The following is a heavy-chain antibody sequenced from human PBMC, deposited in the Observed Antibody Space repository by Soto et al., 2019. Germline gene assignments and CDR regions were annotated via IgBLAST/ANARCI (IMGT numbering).Heavy chain of an antibody. V-gene: IGHV4-59*13. J-gene: IGHJ6*03. CDR2: ISYTGNT. Sequence: QVPLQESGPGLVKPSETLSLTCTVSGGSIRAYYWSWIRQPPGKGLEWIGYISYTGNTNYNPSLKSRVTISVDTSKTQFSLKLSSVTAADTAVYYCARDRPLTALNYYMDVWGNGTTVTVSS. CDR3: ARDRPLTALNYYMDV. CDR1: GGSIRAYY.